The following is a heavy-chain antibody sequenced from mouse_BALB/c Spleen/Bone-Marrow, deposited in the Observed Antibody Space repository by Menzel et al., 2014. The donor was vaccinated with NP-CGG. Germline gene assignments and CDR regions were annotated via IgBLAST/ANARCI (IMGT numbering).Heavy chain of an antibody. V-gene: IGHV5-9-3*01. D-gene: IGHD1-1*01. CDR3: ARHSGSTSYYYTMDY. CDR1: GFTFSSFA. CDR2: ISIGGSYT. Sequence: EVKLVESGGGLVKPGGSLKLSCAASGFTFSSFAMSWVRQTPEKRLEWVATISIGGSYTYYPDSVKGRFTISRDNAKNTLYLQMSSLRSEDTAMYYCARHSGSTSYYYTMDYWGQGTSVTVSS. J-gene: IGHJ4*01.